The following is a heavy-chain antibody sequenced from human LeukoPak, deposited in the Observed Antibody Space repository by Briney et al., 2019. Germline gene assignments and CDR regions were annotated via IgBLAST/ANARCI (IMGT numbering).Heavy chain of an antibody. J-gene: IGHJ6*03. CDR3: ARACSSTSCYYYYYMDV. D-gene: IGHD2-2*01. Sequence: SETLSLTCTVSGDSISSSSYYWGWVRQPPGKGLEWIGTIYYSGSTYYNPSLKSRVTISVDTSKNQFSLKLSSVTAADTAVYYCARACSSTSCYYYYYMDVWGKGTTVTVSS. CDR1: GDSISSSSYY. V-gene: IGHV4-39*07. CDR2: IYYSGST.